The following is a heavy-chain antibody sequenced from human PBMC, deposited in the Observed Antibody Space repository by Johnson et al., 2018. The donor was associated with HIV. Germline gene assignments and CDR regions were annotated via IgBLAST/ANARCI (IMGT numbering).Heavy chain of an antibody. D-gene: IGHD3-22*01. CDR2: INPNSGGT. CDR1: GYTFTGYF. CDR3: AREYDSSGYYPYFQH. V-gene: IGHV1-2*06. J-gene: IGHJ1*01. Sequence: QVQLVESGAEVKKPGASVKVSCKASGYTFTGYFIHWVRQAPGQGLEWMGRINPNSGGTNYAQNFQGRVTMTTDTSISTAYMELSSLRSDDTAVYYCAREYDSSGYYPYFQHWGQGTLVTVSS.